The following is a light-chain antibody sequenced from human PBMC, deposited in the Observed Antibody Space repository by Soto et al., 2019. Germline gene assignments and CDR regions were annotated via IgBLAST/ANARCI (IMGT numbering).Light chain of an antibody. Sequence: EIGVTLAPSTVSLFTVDRATLSLRASQSITSSLVWYQQKPGQAPRLLIYGASTRATGIQPRFSGSGSGTEFTLTISSLQPEDFAVYYCQQYYNGIPWRFSQGTKV. V-gene: IGKV3-15*01. CDR3: QQYYNGIPWR. J-gene: IGKJ1*01. CDR2: GAS. CDR1: QSITSS.